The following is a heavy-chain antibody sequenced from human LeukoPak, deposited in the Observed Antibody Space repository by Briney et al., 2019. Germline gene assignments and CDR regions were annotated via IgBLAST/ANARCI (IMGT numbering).Heavy chain of an antibody. J-gene: IGHJ4*02. CDR1: GFTFSSSG. CDR2: VSHDGSKR. D-gene: IGHD1-26*01. CDR3: AKDTPSPNSGFYHY. Sequence: GGSLRLSCAASGFTFSSSGMHWVRQAPGKGLEWVSTVSHDGSKRYYGDSVKGRFIISRDNSRDTVYLQMNSLRGEDTAVYFCAKDTPSPNSGFYHYWGQGTPVTVSS. V-gene: IGHV3-30*18.